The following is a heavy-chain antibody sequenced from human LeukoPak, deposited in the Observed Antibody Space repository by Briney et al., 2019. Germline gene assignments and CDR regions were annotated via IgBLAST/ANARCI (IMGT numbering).Heavy chain of an antibody. V-gene: IGHV4-4*07. CDR2: IYSTGST. J-gene: IGHJ4*02. D-gene: IGHD6-13*01. CDR3: ARQIASAGTAGFDF. Sequence: PSETLSLTCTVSGGSISSYYWSWIRQPAGKGLEWIGRIYSTGSTNYNPSLKSRVTMSVDTSKNQFSLRLRSVTAADTAVYYCARQIASAGTAGFDFWGQGALVSVSS. CDR1: GGSISSYY.